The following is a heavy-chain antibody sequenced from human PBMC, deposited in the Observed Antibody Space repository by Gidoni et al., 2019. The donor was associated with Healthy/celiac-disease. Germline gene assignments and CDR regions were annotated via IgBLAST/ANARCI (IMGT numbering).Heavy chain of an antibody. CDR2: ISWNSGSI. J-gene: IGHJ3*02. D-gene: IGHD1-26*01. CDR3: AKDYSGSYYGVGAFDI. Sequence: EVQLVESGGGLVQPGRYLRRSCAASGFTFADYAMHWVRQAPGKGLEWVSGISWNSGSIGYADSVKGRFTISRDNAKNSLYLQMNSLRAEDTALYYCAKDYSGSYYGVGAFDIWGQGTMVTVSS. V-gene: IGHV3-9*01. CDR1: GFTFADYA.